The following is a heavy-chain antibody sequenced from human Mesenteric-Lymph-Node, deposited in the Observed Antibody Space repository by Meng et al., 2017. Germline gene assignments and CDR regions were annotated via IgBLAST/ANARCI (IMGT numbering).Heavy chain of an antibody. J-gene: IGHJ4*02. D-gene: IGHD1-26*01. Sequence: GESLKISCEVSGFSISNYWMHWVRQVPGKGPMWVSRINSDGGYTTYADSVKGRFTISRDNAKNTLYLQMDSLRAEDTAVYYCARAMRYSGSYWDYFDYWGQGTLVTVSS. CDR1: GFSISNYW. CDR2: INSDGGYT. CDR3: ARAMRYSGSYWDYFDY. V-gene: IGHV3-74*03.